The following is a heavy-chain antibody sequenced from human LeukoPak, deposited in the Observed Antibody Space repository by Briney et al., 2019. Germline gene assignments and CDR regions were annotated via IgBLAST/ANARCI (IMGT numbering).Heavy chain of an antibody. Sequence: GGSLRLSCAASGITFSSYAMHWVRQAPGKGLEWVAVISYDGSNKYYADSVKGRFTISRDNSKNTPYLQMNSLRAEDTAVYYCARGSPTEWGQGTLVTVSS. CDR3: ARGSPTE. V-gene: IGHV3-30*04. J-gene: IGHJ4*02. CDR2: ISYDGSNK. D-gene: IGHD4-17*01. CDR1: GITFSSYA.